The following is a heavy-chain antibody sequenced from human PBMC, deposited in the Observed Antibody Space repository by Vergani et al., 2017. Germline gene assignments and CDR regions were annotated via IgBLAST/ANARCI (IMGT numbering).Heavy chain of an antibody. Sequence: QVQLVESGGGVVQRGGSLILSCATSGFTLSNYDMQWIRQAPGKGLEFVAFIQFDGSNQYYADSVKGRFTLSRDFSKNTLYLQMNSLRTDDTATYYCAKHFRGWGIDYWGQGTQVIVSS. V-gene: IGHV3-30*02. CDR1: GFTLSNYD. J-gene: IGHJ4*02. D-gene: IGHD3-16*01. CDR2: IQFDGSNQ. CDR3: AKHFRGWGIDY.